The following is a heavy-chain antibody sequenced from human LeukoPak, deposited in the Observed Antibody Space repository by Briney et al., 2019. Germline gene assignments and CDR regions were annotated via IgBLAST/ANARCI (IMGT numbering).Heavy chain of an antibody. CDR3: ARVYDVLTGGFDY. CDR1: GFIFRRYD. V-gene: IGHV3-21*01. J-gene: IGHJ4*02. CDR2: ISSSSISI. Sequence: AGGSLRLSCAASGFIFRRYDMNWVRQAPGKGLEWVSFISSSSISIYYGDSVQGRFTVSRDNARNLLYLEMNTLRAEDTAVYYCARVYDVLTGGFDYWGQGALVTVSS. D-gene: IGHD3-9*01.